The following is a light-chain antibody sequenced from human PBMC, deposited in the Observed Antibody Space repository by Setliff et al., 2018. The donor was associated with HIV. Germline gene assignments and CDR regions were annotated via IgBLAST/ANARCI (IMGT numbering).Light chain of an antibody. CDR2: EVT. Sequence: QSALTQPDSVSGSPGQSITISCTGTSSDVGGYNFVSRYQQHPNKAPKVIIYEVTNRPSGVSYRFSGSKSGNTASLPISGLQAEDEADYYCTSMTSRITCVFGGGTKVTVL. V-gene: IGLV2-14*01. J-gene: IGLJ3*02. CDR1: SSDVGGYNF. CDR3: TSMTSRITCV.